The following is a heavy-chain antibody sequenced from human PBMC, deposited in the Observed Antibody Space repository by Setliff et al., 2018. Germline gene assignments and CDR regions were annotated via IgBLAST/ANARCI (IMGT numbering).Heavy chain of an antibody. J-gene: IGHJ5*02. CDR1: GDSISSYF. CDR3: GRLSGDP. CDR2: FYISGTT. D-gene: IGHD6-25*01. V-gene: IGHV4-4*07. Sequence: PSETLSLTCSVSGDSISSYFWTWIRQPAGKGLEWIGRFYISGTTTYNPSLKSRITMSVDTSKNQFSLKLNSVTAADTAVYYCGRLSGDPWGQGTLVTVSS.